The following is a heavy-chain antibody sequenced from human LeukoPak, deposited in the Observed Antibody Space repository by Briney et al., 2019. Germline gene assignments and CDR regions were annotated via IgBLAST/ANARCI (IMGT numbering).Heavy chain of an antibody. CDR1: GFTFSSYW. D-gene: IGHD3-3*01. CDR2: INSDGSST. CDR3: ARDGYDFWSGIDY. Sequence: PGGSLRLSCAASGFTFSSYWMHWVRQPPGKGLVWVSRINSDGSSTSYADSVKGRFTISSDNPKNTLYLQMNSLRAEDTAVYYCARDGYDFWSGIDYWGQGTLVTVSS. V-gene: IGHV3-74*01. J-gene: IGHJ4*02.